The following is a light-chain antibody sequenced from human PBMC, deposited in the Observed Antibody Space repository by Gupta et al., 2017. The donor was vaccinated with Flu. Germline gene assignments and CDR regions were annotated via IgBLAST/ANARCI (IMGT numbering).Light chain of an antibody. V-gene: IGLV2-14*01. CDR1: SDIGGDKF. CDR2: EVI. Sequence: HSSLPLPASVSGSPGQSIAISCTGSDIGGDKFLPWYQQYPGKPPKLLIYEVIYRPSGVSDRFSASKSGNTASLTISSRRAEDEADYYCVSYSTNTFYVFGDGTKVTVL. J-gene: IGLJ1*01. CDR3: VSYSTNTFYV.